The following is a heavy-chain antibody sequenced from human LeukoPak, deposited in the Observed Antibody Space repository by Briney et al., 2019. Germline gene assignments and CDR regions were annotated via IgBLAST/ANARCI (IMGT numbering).Heavy chain of an antibody. V-gene: IGHV4-4*02. CDR1: GDSISSGNW. D-gene: IGHD1-26*01. CDR3: ARDPVGATGRDWFDP. J-gene: IGHJ5*02. CDR2: IYHSGIA. Sequence: SETLSLTCAVSGDSISSGNWWSWVRQPPGKGLEWIGEIYHSGIANDNPSLKSRVTISADKSKNQFSLKLSSVTAADTAVYYCARDPVGATGRDWFDPWGQGTLVTVSS.